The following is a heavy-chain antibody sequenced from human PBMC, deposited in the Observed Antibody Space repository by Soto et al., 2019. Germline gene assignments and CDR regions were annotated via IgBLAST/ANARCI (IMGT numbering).Heavy chain of an antibody. V-gene: IGHV1-46*01. J-gene: IGHJ4*02. CDR1: GYTFTSYY. CDR3: ARVRRSSGYYYGY. CDR2: INPSGGST. D-gene: IGHD3-22*01. Sequence: GASVKVSCRASGYTFTSYYMHWVRQAPGQGLEWMGIINPSGGSTSYAQKFQGRVTMNRDTSTSTVYMELSSLRSEDTAVYYCARVRRSSGYYYGYWGQGTPVTVSP.